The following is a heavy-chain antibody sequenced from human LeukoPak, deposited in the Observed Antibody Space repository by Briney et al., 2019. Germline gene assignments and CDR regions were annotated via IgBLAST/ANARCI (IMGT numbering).Heavy chain of an antibody. CDR1: GYTFTGYY. Sequence: ASVKVSCKASGYTFTGYYMHWVRQAPGQGLEWMGWINPNSGGTNYAQKLQGRVTMTTDTSTSTAYMELRSLRSDDTAVYYCARAAVSSPRDAFDIWGQGTMVTVSS. CDR2: INPNSGGT. J-gene: IGHJ3*02. V-gene: IGHV1-2*02. D-gene: IGHD2-8*01. CDR3: ARAAVSSPRDAFDI.